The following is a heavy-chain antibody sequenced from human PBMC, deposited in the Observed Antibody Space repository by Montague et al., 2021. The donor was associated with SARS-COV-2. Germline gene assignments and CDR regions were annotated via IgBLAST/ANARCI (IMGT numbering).Heavy chain of an antibody. CDR3: ARSVVGGTYRHTRWFDP. J-gene: IGHJ5*02. V-gene: IGHV4-59*13. Sequence: SETLSLTCTVSGDSMRSSYWNWIRQPPGKGLEYTGYTYYSGVANYNPSLRSRVTISLDTSKNQFSLNLRSVTVADTAVYYCARSVVGGTYRHTRWFDPWGQGTLVTVFS. CDR1: GDSMRSSY. D-gene: IGHD3-16*02. CDR2: TYYSGVA.